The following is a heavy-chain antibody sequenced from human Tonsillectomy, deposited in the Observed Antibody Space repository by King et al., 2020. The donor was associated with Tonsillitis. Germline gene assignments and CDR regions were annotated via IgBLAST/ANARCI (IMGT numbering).Heavy chain of an antibody. V-gene: IGHV3-30*18. J-gene: IGHJ4*02. D-gene: IGHD2-15*01. Sequence: QVQLVESGGGVVQPGRSLRLSCVASGFNFTSHPMHWVRQAPGKGPEWVAIISYDGINEYYDDSVKGRFTVSRDNSKNTLYLQMNRLRTEDTAVYYCAKDSSSYDCSGGSCYFDYWGPGTRVTVSS. CDR2: ISYDGINE. CDR3: AKDSSSYDCSGGSCYFDY. CDR1: GFNFTSHP.